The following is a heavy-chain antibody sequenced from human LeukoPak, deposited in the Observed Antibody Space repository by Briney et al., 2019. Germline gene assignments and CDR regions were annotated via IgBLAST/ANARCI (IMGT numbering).Heavy chain of an antibody. CDR1: GFTFSSYA. Sequence: GGSLRLSCAASGFTFSSYAMHWVRQAPGKELEWVAVISYDGSNKYYADSVKGRFTISRDNSKNTLYLQMNSLRAEDTAVYYCARAKNSSWLALFDPWGQGTLVTVSS. D-gene: IGHD6-13*01. J-gene: IGHJ5*02. V-gene: IGHV3-30-3*01. CDR2: ISYDGSNK. CDR3: ARAKNSSWLALFDP.